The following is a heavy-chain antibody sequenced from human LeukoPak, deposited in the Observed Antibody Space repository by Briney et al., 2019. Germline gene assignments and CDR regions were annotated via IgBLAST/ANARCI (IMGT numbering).Heavy chain of an antibody. Sequence: GGSLRLSCAASGFTFSSYGMHWVRQAPGKGLEWVAVISYDGSNKYYADSVKGRFTISRDNSKNTLYLQMNSLRAEDTAVYYCAREFGYDSDRSGYPDYWGQGTLVTVSS. V-gene: IGHV3-30*03. J-gene: IGHJ4*02. D-gene: IGHD3-22*01. CDR3: AREFGYDSDRSGYPDY. CDR2: ISYDGSNK. CDR1: GFTFSSYG.